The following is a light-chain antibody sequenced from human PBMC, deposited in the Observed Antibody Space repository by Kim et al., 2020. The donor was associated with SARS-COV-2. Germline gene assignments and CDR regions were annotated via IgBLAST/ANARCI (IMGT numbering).Light chain of an antibody. V-gene: IGKV3D-15*01. J-gene: IGKJ5*01. CDR2: ETS. CDR3: QEYHNMIT. CDR1: QSVSSD. Sequence: EIVMTQSPVTRSVSPGERATLSCRASQSVSSDLAWYQHKPGQAPRLLIYETSTRATGIPARFSGSGSGKEFTLTISSLQSEDFAVYYCQEYHNMITFGQGTRVEIK.